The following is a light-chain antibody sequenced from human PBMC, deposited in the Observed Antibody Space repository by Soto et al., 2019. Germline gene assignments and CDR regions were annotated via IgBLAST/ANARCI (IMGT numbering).Light chain of an antibody. CDR3: SSYTSTSTYV. Sequence: QSALTQPPSVSGFPGQSVTISCTGTSSDDGSYNRVSWYQQPPGTAPKLMIYEVINRPSGVPDRFSGSKSGNTASLTISGLQAEDEADYYCSSYTSTSTYVFGTGTKVTVL. CDR1: SSDDGSYNR. CDR2: EVI. V-gene: IGLV2-18*02. J-gene: IGLJ1*01.